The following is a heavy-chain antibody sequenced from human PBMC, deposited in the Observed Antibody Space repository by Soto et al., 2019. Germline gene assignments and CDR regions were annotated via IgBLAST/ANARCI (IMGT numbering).Heavy chain of an antibody. J-gene: IGHJ4*02. D-gene: IGHD2-2*02. CDR3: ARGGVGRYCSSSSCYTWVFDY. Sequence: VGSLRLSSAASGFTFSNYWMHWVRQAPGKGLVWVSRINSDGSSTSYADSVKGRFTISRDNAKNTLSLQMNSLRADDTAVYYCARGGVGRYCSSSSCYTWVFDYWGQGTLVTVSS. CDR2: INSDGSST. CDR1: GFTFSNYW. V-gene: IGHV3-74*01.